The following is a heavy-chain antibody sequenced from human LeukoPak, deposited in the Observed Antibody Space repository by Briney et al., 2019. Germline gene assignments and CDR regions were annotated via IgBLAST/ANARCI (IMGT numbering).Heavy chain of an antibody. Sequence: GASVKVSCKASGYTFTGYYMHWVRQAPGQGLEWMGWINPNSGGTNYAQKFQGRVTMTRDTSISTAYMELSRLRSDDTAVYYCARVEGIAVAGSDYWGQGTLATVSS. V-gene: IGHV1-2*02. D-gene: IGHD6-19*01. J-gene: IGHJ4*02. CDR2: INPNSGGT. CDR3: ARVEGIAVAGSDY. CDR1: GYTFTGYY.